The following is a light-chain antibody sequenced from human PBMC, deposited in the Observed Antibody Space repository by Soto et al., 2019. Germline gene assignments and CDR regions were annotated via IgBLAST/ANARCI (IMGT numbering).Light chain of an antibody. J-gene: IGKJ1*01. Sequence: DIQMTQSPSSLSASVGDRVTITCRASQGISTYLVWYQQKPGTVPKLLIFAASTLQSGVPSRFSGSGSGTDFTLTISSLQPVDVATYYCQNYNGAPWMFGQGTKVEIK. CDR1: QGISTY. V-gene: IGKV1-27*01. CDR3: QNYNGAPWM. CDR2: AAS.